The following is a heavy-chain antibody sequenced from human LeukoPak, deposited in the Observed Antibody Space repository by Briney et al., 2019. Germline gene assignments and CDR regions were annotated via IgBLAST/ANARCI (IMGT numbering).Heavy chain of an antibody. D-gene: IGHD6-13*01. CDR2: IYYSGST. CDR1: GGSISSSSYY. Sequence: SETLSLTCTVSGGSISSSSYYWGWIRQPPGKGLEWIGSIYYSGSTYYNPSLKSRVTISVDTSKNQFSLKLSSVTAADTAVYYCARDPYSSSPNCFDPWGQGTLGTVSS. CDR3: ARDPYSSSPNCFDP. V-gene: IGHV4-39*07. J-gene: IGHJ5*02.